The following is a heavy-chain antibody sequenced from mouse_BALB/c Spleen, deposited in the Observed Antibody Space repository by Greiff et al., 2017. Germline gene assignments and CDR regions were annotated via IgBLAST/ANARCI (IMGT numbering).Heavy chain of an antibody. D-gene: IGHD1-3*01. CDR2: ISSGSSTI. V-gene: IGHV5-17*02. CDR1: GFTFSSFG. J-gene: IGHJ3*01. Sequence: EVHLVESGGGLVQPGGSRKLSCAASGFTFSSFGMHWVRQAPEKGLEWVAYISSGSSTIYYADTVKGRFTISRDNPKNTLFLQMTSLRSEDTAMYYCARDWGKAWFAYWGQGTLVTVSA. CDR3: ARDWGKAWFAY.